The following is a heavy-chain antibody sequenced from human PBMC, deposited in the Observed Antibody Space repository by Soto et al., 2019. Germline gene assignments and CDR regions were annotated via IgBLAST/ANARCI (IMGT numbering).Heavy chain of an antibody. CDR2: ISYDGSNT. J-gene: IGHJ4*02. V-gene: IGHV3-30*18. D-gene: IGHD1-26*01. CDR1: GFTFSSYG. Sequence: QVQLVESGGGVVQPGRSLRLSCAASGFTFSSYGMHWVRQAPGKGLEWVAIISYDGSNTYYADSEKGRFTISRDNYKNPRYLRRNSLRAEDTSAYYCAKEGGLSGSYYISSSYYFDYWGQGTLVTVSS. CDR3: AKEGGLSGSYYISSSYYFDY.